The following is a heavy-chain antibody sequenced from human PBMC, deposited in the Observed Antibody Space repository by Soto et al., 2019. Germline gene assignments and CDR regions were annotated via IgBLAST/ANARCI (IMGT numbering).Heavy chain of an antibody. J-gene: IGHJ6*02. V-gene: IGHV1-69*13. CDR2: IIPIFGTA. CDR1: GGTLSSYA. D-gene: IGHD6-19*01. CDR3: ARFRAAVAGTGRYNYYGMDL. Sequence: SVKVSCKASGGTLSSYAISWVRHAPGQGLEWMGGIIPIFGTANYAQKFQGRVTITADESTSTAYMELSSLRSEDTAVYYCARFRAAVAGTGRYNYYGMDLWGQGTTVTVSS.